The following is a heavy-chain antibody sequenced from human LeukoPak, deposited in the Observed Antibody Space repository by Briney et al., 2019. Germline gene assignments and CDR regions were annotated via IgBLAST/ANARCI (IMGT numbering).Heavy chain of an antibody. J-gene: IGHJ4*02. V-gene: IGHV1-2*02. CDR1: GYTFTGYY. CDR2: INPNSGGT. Sequence: GASVKVSCKASGYTFTGYYMHWVRQAPGQGLEWMGWINPNSGGTNYAQKFQGRVTMTRDTSISTAYMELSRLRSDDTAVYYCARDASYDSSGYWSKEWSRPYHFDYWGQGTLVTVSS. CDR3: ARDASYDSSGYWSKEWSRPYHFDY. D-gene: IGHD3-22*01.